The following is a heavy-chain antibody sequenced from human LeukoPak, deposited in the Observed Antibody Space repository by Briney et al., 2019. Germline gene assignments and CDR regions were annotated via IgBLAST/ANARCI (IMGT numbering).Heavy chain of an antibody. Sequence: GGSLRLSCAASGFTFSSYSMNWVRQAPGKGLEWVSSISSSSSYIYYADSVKGRFTISRDNAKNSLYLQMNSLRAEDTAVYYCARDGSGSYSGRFDYWGQGTLVTVSS. CDR2: ISSSSSYI. D-gene: IGHD3-10*01. J-gene: IGHJ4*02. CDR3: ARDGSGSYSGRFDY. CDR1: GFTFSSYS. V-gene: IGHV3-21*01.